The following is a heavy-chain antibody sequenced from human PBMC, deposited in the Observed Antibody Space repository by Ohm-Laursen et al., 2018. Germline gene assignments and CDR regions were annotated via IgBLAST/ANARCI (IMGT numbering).Heavy chain of an antibody. D-gene: IGHD2-8*01. Sequence: SLRLSCAASGFTFSSYGMYWVRQAPGKGLEWVAVISYDGSNKYYADSVKGRFTISRDNSKNTLYLQMNSLRAEDTAVYYCARDHCTNGVCYTPHNWFDPWGQGTLVTVSS. J-gene: IGHJ5*02. V-gene: IGHV3-30*03. CDR1: GFTFSSYG. CDR3: ARDHCTNGVCYTPHNWFDP. CDR2: ISYDGSNK.